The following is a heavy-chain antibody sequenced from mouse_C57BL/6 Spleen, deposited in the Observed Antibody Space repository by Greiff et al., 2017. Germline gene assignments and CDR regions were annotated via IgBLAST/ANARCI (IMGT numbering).Heavy chain of an antibody. V-gene: IGHV1-80*01. Sequence: VQRVESGAELVKPGASVKISCKASGYAFSSSWMNWVKQRPGKGLEWIGQIYPGDGDTNYNGKFKGKATLTADKSSSTAYMQLSSLTSEDSAVYFCARGDGHMDYWGQGTSVTVSS. CDR2: IYPGDGDT. CDR3: ARGDGHMDY. CDR1: GYAFSSSW. J-gene: IGHJ4*01. D-gene: IGHD2-3*01.